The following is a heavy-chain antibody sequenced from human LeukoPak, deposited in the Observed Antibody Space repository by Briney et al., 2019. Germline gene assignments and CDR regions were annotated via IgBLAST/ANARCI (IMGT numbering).Heavy chain of an antibody. D-gene: IGHD3-3*01. CDR2: MNPNSGNT. Sequence: GASVKVSCKASGGTFSSYAINWVRQATGQGLEWMGWMNPNSGNTGYAQKFQGRVTMTRNTSISTAYMELSSLRSEDTAVYYCARGVLRFLEWLPEAWFDPWGQGTLVTVSS. J-gene: IGHJ5*02. V-gene: IGHV1-8*02. CDR1: GGTFSSYA. CDR3: ARGVLRFLEWLPEAWFDP.